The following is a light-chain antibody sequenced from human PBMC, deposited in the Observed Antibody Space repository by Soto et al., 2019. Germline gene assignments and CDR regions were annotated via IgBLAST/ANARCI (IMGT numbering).Light chain of an antibody. V-gene: IGKV3-11*01. CDR2: DAS. CDR3: QQRSNWPFT. CDR1: QSVSNY. Sequence: EIVLTQSPATLSLSPGEGATLSCRASQSVSNYLAWYQQKPGQAPRLLIFDASKRATGIPARFSGSGSGTDFTLTISSLEPEDFAVYYCQQRSNWPFTFGQGTRLEIK. J-gene: IGKJ5*01.